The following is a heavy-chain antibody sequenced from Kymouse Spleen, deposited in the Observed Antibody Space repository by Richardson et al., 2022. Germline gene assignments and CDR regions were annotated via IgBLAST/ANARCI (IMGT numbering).Heavy chain of an antibody. Sequence: QVQLVQSGAEVKKPGASVKVSCKASGYTFTSYDINWVRQATGQGLEWMGWMNPNSGNTGYAQKFQGRVTMTRNTSISTAYMELSSLRSEDTAVYYCARGRSITMVRGVIHDAFDIWGQGTMVTVSS. J-gene: IGHJ3*02. V-gene: IGHV1-8*01. CDR2: MNPNSGNT. D-gene: IGHD3-10*01. CDR1: GYTFTSYD. CDR3: ARGRSITMVRGVIHDAFDI.